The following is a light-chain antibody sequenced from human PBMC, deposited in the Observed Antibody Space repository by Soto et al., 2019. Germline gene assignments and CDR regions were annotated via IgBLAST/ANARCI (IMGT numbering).Light chain of an antibody. CDR2: RTS. J-gene: IGKJ4*01. Sequence: IVLPQHPGTLSLSPGERATLFCRASQSINNNLAWYQQKPGQAPRLIMFRTSTRATGVPARFSGSGSETEFNITISSLQSEDFAFYYCQQYNQWPLATFCGGTKVDTK. CDR1: QSINNN. CDR3: QQYNQWPLAT. V-gene: IGKV3-15*01.